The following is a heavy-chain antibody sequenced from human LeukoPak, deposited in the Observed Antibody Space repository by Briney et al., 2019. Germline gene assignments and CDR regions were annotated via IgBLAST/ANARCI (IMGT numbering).Heavy chain of an antibody. D-gene: IGHD3-16*01. CDR2: IYTTGKT. J-gene: IGHJ4*02. CDR3: ARHGYTASHYFLDF. V-gene: IGHV4-4*07. CDR1: SGSINSYY. Sequence: SDTLSLTCTVSSGSINSYYWRWVRQPAGRGLEWIGRIYTTGKTDYNPSLKSRLTMSVDTYKRQFSLNLRSVTAADTAIYYCARHGYTASHYFLDFWSQGTLVTVSS.